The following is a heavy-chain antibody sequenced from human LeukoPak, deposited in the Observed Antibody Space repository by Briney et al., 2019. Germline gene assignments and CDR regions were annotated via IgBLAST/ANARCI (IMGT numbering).Heavy chain of an antibody. J-gene: IGHJ4*02. CDR3: ARADTFDY. CDR1: GFTFSSYG. D-gene: IGHD5-18*01. Sequence: GGSLRLSCAASGFTFSSYGMHWVRQAPGKGLEWLAVIWYDGSNKYYADSVKGRFTISRDNSKNTLYLQMNSLRAEDTAVYYCARADTFDYWGQGTLVTVSS. V-gene: IGHV3-33*01. CDR2: IWYDGSNK.